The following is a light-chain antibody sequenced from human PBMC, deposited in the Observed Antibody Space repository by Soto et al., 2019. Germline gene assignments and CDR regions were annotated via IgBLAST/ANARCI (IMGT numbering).Light chain of an antibody. Sequence: DIQMTQSPSTLSGSVGDRVTITCRASQTITSWLACYLHQPRKAPMLLIYNASTFKSGVPSRFSGSGSGTEFTLTITSLQPDDFATHYCQHSNSYSEALGQGTIVDTK. CDR3: QHSNSYSEA. V-gene: IGKV1-5*03. CDR2: NAS. CDR1: QTITSW. J-gene: IGKJ1*01.